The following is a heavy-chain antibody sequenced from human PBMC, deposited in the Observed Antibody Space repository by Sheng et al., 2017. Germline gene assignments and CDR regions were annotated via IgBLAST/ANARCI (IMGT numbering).Heavy chain of an antibody. Sequence: EVVLVESGGGLVQPGGSLKLSCEVSGFIFSGSAMHWVRQAPGKGLEWVGHIRSKTNNYATSYSASVKGRFTISRDDSKNTAYLQMSSLKTEDTARYFCAKLGYSSSNYWGQGTLVTVS. CDR2: IRSKTNNYAT. V-gene: IGHV3-73*02. D-gene: IGHD5-18*01. CDR1: GFIFSGSA. CDR3: AKLGYSSSNY. J-gene: IGHJ4*02.